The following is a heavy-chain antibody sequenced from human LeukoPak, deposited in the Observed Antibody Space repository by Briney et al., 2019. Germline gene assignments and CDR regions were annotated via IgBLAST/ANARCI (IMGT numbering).Heavy chain of an antibody. CDR1: GGTFRSYA. J-gene: IGHJ6*02. D-gene: IGHD2-15*01. V-gene: IGHV1-69*10. CDR3: AAPQSRISSYYYVMDV. Sequence: SVKVSCKASGGTFRSYAFTWVRQAPGQGLEWMGGIIPVLGIANYAQKFQGRVTITADESTSTACMELSSLISEDTAVYYCAAPQSRISSYYYVMDVWGQGTTVTVSS. CDR2: IIPVLGIA.